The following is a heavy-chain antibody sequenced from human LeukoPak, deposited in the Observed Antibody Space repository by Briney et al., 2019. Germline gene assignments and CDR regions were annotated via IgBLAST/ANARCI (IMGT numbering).Heavy chain of an antibody. J-gene: IGHJ6*02. V-gene: IGHV3-7*01. CDR1: GFTFSRFW. D-gene: IGHD3-10*01. CDR3: ASYGFGQYGMDV. Sequence: GSLELSFAASGFTFSRFWIEWGRPGSGKGLGGVANIKQDGSEKYYVDSVKGRFTISRDNAKNSLYLQMNSLRAEDTAVYYCASYGFGQYGMDVWGQGTTVTVSS. CDR2: IKQDGSEK.